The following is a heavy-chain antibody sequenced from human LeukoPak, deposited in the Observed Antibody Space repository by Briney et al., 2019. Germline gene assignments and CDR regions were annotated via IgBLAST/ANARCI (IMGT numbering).Heavy chain of an antibody. CDR3: ARDEGKPDYYDSSGYFVH. CDR1: GYTFTGYY. D-gene: IGHD3-22*01. Sequence: ASVKVSCKASGYTFTGYYMHWVRQAPGQGLEWMGIINPSGGSTSYAQKFQGRVTMTRDMSTSTVYMELSSLRSEDTAVYYCARDEGKPDYYDSSGYFVHWGQGTLVTVSS. J-gene: IGHJ4*02. V-gene: IGHV1-46*01. CDR2: INPSGGST.